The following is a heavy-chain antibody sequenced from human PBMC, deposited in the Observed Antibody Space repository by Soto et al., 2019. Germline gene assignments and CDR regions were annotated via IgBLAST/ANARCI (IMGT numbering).Heavy chain of an antibody. J-gene: IGHJ4*02. V-gene: IGHV3-23*01. CDR1: GFTFSSYA. CDR3: EKVYVYIWGSYRPFDY. Sequence: PGGSLRLSCAASGFTFSSYAMSWVRQAPGKGLEWVSAISGSGGSTYYADSVKGRFTISRDNSKNTLYLQMNSLRAEDTAVYYCEKVYVYIWGSYRPFDYWGQGPVVTPSP. D-gene: IGHD3-16*02. CDR2: ISGSGGST.